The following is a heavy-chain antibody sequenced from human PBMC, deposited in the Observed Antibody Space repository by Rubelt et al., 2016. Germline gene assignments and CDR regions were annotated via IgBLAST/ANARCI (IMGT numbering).Heavy chain of an antibody. CDR3: ASESRYSGKGGYFDY. CDR1: GFIFSDYG. J-gene: IGHJ4*02. D-gene: IGHD5-12*01. Sequence: EVQLLESGGGLVQPGGSLRLSRAASGFIFSDYGMIWVRQAPGKGLECVSGVSGSGGSTDYADSVKGRFTISRDNSKNAMYVKMSSLRAEVMGLYYSASESRYSGKGGYFDYWGQGTLVTVSS. V-gene: IGHV3-23*01. CDR2: VSGSGGST.